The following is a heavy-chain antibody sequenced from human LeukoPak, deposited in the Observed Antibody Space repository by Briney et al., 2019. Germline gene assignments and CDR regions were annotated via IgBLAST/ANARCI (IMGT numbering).Heavy chain of an antibody. J-gene: IGHJ4*02. V-gene: IGHV1-69*04. CDR2: IIPILGIA. D-gene: IGHD5-24*01. Sequence: SVKVSCKAPGGTFSSYAICWVRQAPGQGLEWMGRIIPILGIANYAQKFQGRVTITADKSTSTAYMELSSLRSEDTAVYYCSRDRDGYNREFDYWGQGTLVTVSS. CDR1: GGTFSSYA. CDR3: SRDRDGYNREFDY.